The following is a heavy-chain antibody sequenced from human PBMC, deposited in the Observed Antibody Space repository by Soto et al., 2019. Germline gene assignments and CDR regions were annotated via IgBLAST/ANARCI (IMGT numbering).Heavy chain of an antibody. J-gene: IGHJ5*02. CDR3: ARVLHGGNSRGSHNWFXP. CDR1: GGSISSCGYY. D-gene: IGHD2-21*02. CDR2: IYYSGST. V-gene: IGHV4-31*03. Sequence: TLSLTCTVSGGSISSCGYYWSWIRQHPGKGLEWIGYIYYSGSTYYNPSLKSRVTISVDTSKNQFSLKLSSVTAADTAVYYCARVLHGGNSRGSHNWFXPWGQGTLVXVSS.